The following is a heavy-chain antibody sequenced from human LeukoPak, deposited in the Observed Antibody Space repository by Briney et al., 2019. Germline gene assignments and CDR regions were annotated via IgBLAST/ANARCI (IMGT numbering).Heavy chain of an antibody. CDR2: ISSSGSTI. V-gene: IGHV3-48*03. CDR3: AKHGLPGTNFFDI. Sequence: GGSLRLSCAASGFTFSSYEMNWVRQAPGKGLEWVSYISSSGSTIYYADSVKGRFTVSRDNSKNTLYLQMNSLRAEDTAVYYCAKHGLPGTNFFDIWGQGTMVTVSS. CDR1: GFTFSSYE. J-gene: IGHJ3*02. D-gene: IGHD4/OR15-4a*01.